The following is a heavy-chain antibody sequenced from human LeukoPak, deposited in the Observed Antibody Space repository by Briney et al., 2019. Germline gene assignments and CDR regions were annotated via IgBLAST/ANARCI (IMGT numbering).Heavy chain of an antibody. V-gene: IGHV4-4*07. Sequence: SETLSLTCTVSGGSISSYYWSWIRQPAGKGLEWIGRIYTSGSTNYNPSLKSRVTMSVDTSKNQFSLKLSSVTAADTAVYYCASSSSYGDYGEYFDYWGQGTLVTVSS. CDR1: GGSISSYY. D-gene: IGHD4-17*01. J-gene: IGHJ4*02. CDR2: IYTSGST. CDR3: ASSSSYGDYGEYFDY.